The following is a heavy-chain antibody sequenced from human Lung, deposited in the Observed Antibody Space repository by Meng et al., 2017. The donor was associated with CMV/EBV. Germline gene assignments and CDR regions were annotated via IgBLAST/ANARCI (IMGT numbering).Heavy chain of an antibody. CDR1: GFSFRNYA. CDR2: VSVDGGNT. D-gene: IGHD3-16*01. V-gene: IGHV3-30*03. CDR3: AEGRSSGIVITPLEEYNWFDP. J-gene: IGHJ5*02. Sequence: GGSXRLXCSASGFSFRNYAMHWVRQAPDTGLEWVAFVSVDGGNTYYGDSVKGRFTISRDNSKDTLFLQMNSLTPTDTGVYYCAEGRSSGIVITPLEEYNWFDPWXQGTLVTVSS.